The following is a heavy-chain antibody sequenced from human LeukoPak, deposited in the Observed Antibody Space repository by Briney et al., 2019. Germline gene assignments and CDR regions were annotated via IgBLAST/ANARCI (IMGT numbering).Heavy chain of an antibody. Sequence: GGSLRLSCAAAKSSLSAWAMHWVRQAPGKGLEWVAVISYDGSNKYYADSVKGRFTISRDNSKNTLYLQMNSLRAEDTAVYYCARDGYSCGYYYYGMDVWGQGTTVTVPS. J-gene: IGHJ6*02. V-gene: IGHV3-30-3*01. CDR2: ISYDGSNK. CDR3: ARDGYSCGYYYYGMDV. D-gene: IGHD5-18*01. CDR1: KSSLSAWA.